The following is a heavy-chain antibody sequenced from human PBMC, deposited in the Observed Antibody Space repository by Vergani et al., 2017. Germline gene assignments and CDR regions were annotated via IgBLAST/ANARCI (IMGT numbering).Heavy chain of an antibody. CDR3: ARLSQGSGSYYSRYREKDS. Sequence: EVQLVESGGGLVQPGGSLRLSCAASGFMFSNYWMNWVRQAPGKGLEWVANIKQDGSEKYYVDSVRGRFTISRDNAKNSLYLQMNSLGAEDTALYYCARLSQGSGSYYSRYREKDSWGQGTLVTVSS. CDR1: GFMFSNYW. D-gene: IGHD3-10*01. V-gene: IGHV3-7*03. J-gene: IGHJ4*02. CDR2: IKQDGSEK.